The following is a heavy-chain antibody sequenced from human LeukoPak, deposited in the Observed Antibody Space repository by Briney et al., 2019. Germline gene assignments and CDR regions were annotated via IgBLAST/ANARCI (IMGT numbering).Heavy chain of an antibody. Sequence: SETLSLTCAVSSGSVSSSSHYWAWIRQSPGKGLRWIATIYYSGTTYYNPTLKRRVTISIDTSKNQFSLKLTSVTAADTAVYYCASGYDSVGWFGPWGQGNLVTVSS. D-gene: IGHD5-12*01. CDR3: ASGYDSVGWFGP. V-gene: IGHV4-39*01. J-gene: IGHJ5*02. CDR1: SGSVSSSSHY. CDR2: IYYSGTT.